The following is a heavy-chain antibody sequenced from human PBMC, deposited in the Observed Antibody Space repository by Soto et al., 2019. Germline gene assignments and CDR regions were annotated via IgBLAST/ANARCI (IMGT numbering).Heavy chain of an antibody. CDR2: IYYSGST. Sequence: SETLSLTCTVSGGSISSSSYYWGWIRQPPGKGMEWIGSIYYSGSTYYNPSLKSRVTISVDTSKNQFSLKLSSVTAADTAVYYCARKTRKITMIVDYYYYGMDVWGQGTTVTVSS. V-gene: IGHV4-39*01. J-gene: IGHJ6*02. CDR3: ARKTRKITMIVDYYYYGMDV. D-gene: IGHD3-22*01. CDR1: GGSISSSSYY.